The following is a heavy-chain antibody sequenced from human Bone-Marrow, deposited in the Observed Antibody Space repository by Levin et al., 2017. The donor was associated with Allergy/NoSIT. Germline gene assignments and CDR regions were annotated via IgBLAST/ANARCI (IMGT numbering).Heavy chain of an antibody. CDR3: ARFPTRMVSYFDF. V-gene: IGHV3-11*01. CDR1: GFIFSDHY. CDR2: IGTSDTPNMI. Sequence: PGGSLRLSCAASGFIFSDHYMSWIRQAPGKGLEWVSYIGTSDTPNMIYYADSVKGRFTISRDDAKNSLTLQMDNLRAEDTAVYYCARFPTRMVSYFDFWGQGTLVAVSA. D-gene: IGHD5-24*01. J-gene: IGHJ4*02.